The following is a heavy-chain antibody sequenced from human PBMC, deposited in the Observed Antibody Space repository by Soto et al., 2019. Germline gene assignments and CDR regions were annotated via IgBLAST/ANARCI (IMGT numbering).Heavy chain of an antibody. CDR3: AREVSGTSFDF. V-gene: IGHV3-53*01. D-gene: IGHD1-7*01. CDR2: TYTGGYT. Sequence: GGSLSLSCAASGFIVSDNYINWVRQAPGKGLEWVSVTYTGGYTYYADSVKGRFTISRDNSKNTLYLHMNSLRAEDTAVYYCAREVSGTSFDFWGQGPLVTVS. J-gene: IGHJ4*02. CDR1: GFIVSDNY.